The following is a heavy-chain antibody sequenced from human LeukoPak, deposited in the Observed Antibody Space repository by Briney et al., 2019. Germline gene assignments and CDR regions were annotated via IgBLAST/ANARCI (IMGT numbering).Heavy chain of an antibody. Sequence: GGSLRLSCAPSGFTFSNYEMNWVRQAPGKGLEWVSFISSSGVLIYYADSVKGRFTISRDNAKNSLYLQMNSLRVEDTAVYYCGRVSGSGWHFDYWGQGSLVTVSS. D-gene: IGHD6-19*01. CDR1: GFTFSNYE. CDR3: GRVSGSGWHFDY. CDR2: ISSSGVLI. J-gene: IGHJ4*02. V-gene: IGHV3-48*03.